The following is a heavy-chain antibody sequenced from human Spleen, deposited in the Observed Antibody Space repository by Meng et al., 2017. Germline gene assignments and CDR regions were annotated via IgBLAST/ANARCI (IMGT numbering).Heavy chain of an antibody. J-gene: IGHJ6*02. V-gene: IGHV1-46*01. CDR3: ARIGYCSSTNCRDYYYYGMDV. D-gene: IGHD2-2*03. Sequence: ASVKVSCKASGYTFTSYYMHWVRQAPGQGLEWMGIINPSGGSTSYAQKFQGRVTITADESTNTVYMGLSSLRSEDTAVYYCARIGYCSSTNCRDYYYYGMDVWGQGTTVTVSS. CDR1: GYTFTSYY. CDR2: INPSGGST.